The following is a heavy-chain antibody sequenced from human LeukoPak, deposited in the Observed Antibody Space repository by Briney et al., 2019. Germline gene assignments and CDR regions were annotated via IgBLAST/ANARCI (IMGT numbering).Heavy chain of an antibody. V-gene: IGHV1-2*02. D-gene: IGHD3-22*01. CDR3: ARSDYDSSGYYPDY. Sequence: GASVKVSCKASGYTFTSYGISWVRQAPGQGLEWMGWINPNSGGTNYAQKFQGRVTMTRDTSISTAYMELSRLRSDDTAVYYCARSDYDSSGYYPDYWGQGTLVTVSS. CDR2: INPNSGGT. CDR1: GYTFTSYG. J-gene: IGHJ4*02.